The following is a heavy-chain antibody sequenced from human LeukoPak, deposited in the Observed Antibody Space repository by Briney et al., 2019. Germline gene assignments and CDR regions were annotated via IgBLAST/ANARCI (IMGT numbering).Heavy chain of an antibody. J-gene: IGHJ5*02. CDR2: IRYDGSNK. CDR1: GFTFSSYG. D-gene: IGHD2-21*02. CDR3: ARGDCGGDCYQELRFKWSWFDP. Sequence: GGSLRLSCAASGFTFSSYGMHWVRQAPGKGLEWVAFIRYDGSNKYYADSVKGRFTISRDNSKNTLYLQMNSLRAEDTAVYYCARGDCGGDCYQELRFKWSWFDPWGQGTLVTVSS. V-gene: IGHV3-30*02.